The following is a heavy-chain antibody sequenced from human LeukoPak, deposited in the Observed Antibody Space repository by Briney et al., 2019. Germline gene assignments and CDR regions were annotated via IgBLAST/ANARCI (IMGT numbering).Heavy chain of an antibody. J-gene: IGHJ4*02. CDR1: GFIFNNFA. V-gene: IGHV3-23*01. CDR3: AKDADSAHEFYFDS. D-gene: IGHD5-12*01. CDR2: ISDTGGST. Sequence: PVGSLRLSCAASGFIFNNFAVSWVRQAPGKGLEWVSVISDTGGSTFYADSVKGRFTISRDNPKNTLYLQMSSLRAEDTAVYYSAKDADSAHEFYFDSWGQGALVTVSS.